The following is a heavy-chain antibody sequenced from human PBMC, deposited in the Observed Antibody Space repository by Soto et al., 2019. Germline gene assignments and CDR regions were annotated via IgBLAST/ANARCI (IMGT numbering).Heavy chain of an antibody. J-gene: IGHJ5*02. V-gene: IGHV4-34*01. CDR1: GGSFSGYY. Sequence: SETLSLTCAVYGGSFSGYYWSWIRQPPGKGLEWIGEINHSGSTNYNPSLKSRVTISVDTSKNQFSLKLSSVTAADTAVYYCAFRYCSGGSCLNNRFDPWGQGTLVTVSS. CDR3: AFRYCSGGSCLNNRFDP. D-gene: IGHD2-15*01. CDR2: INHSGST.